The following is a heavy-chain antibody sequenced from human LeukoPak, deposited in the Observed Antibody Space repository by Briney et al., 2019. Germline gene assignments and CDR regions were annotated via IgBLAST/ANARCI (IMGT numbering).Heavy chain of an antibody. CDR1: GFTFSSYA. CDR3: AKHGSYDSSGYYQMGLDY. Sequence: GGSLRLSCAASGFTFSSYAMHWVRQAPGKGLEWVAVISYDGSNKYYADSVRGRFTISRDNSKNTLYLQMSSLRAEDTAVYYCAKHGSYDSSGYYQMGLDYWGQGTLVTVSS. D-gene: IGHD3-22*01. V-gene: IGHV3-30-3*02. J-gene: IGHJ4*02. CDR2: ISYDGSNK.